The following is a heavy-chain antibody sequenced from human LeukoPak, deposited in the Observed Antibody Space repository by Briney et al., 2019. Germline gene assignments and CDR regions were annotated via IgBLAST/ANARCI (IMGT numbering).Heavy chain of an antibody. CDR1: GDSVSSGYYY. CDR3: ARNYYDSSGYYLFDAFDI. V-gene: IGHV4-61*01. Sequence: PSETLSLTCTVSGDSVSSGYYYWIWIRQPPGKGLEWIGNIYYTRSTNYNPSLKSRVTISVDTSKNQFSLKLNSVTAADMAVYYCARNYYDSSGYYLFDAFDIWGQGTMVTVSS. D-gene: IGHD3-22*01. CDR2: IYYTRST. J-gene: IGHJ3*02.